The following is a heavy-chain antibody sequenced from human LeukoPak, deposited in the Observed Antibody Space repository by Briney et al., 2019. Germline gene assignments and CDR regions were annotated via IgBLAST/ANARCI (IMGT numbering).Heavy chain of an antibody. CDR2: INPNGGYT. CDR1: GYTYTRYD. J-gene: IGHJ4*02. Sequence: ASVKVSCKASGYTYTRYDMHGGRQAPGKGPEWMGIINPNGGYTKYAQTFQGRVTMTGDTSTSTLYLELSSLRSEDTAVYYCAREERWLQSLDYWGQGSLVTVSS. CDR3: AREERWLQSLDY. D-gene: IGHD5-24*01. V-gene: IGHV1-46*01.